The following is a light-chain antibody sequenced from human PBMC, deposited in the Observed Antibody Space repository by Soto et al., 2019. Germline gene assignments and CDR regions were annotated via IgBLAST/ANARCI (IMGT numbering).Light chain of an antibody. CDR1: NIGSKS. J-gene: IGLJ3*02. CDR2: DDS. CDR3: QVWDSSSDHRV. Sequence: SYELTQPPSVSVAPGQTATITCGGDNIGSKSVHWYQQRPGQAPVLVVYDDSDRPSGIPGRFSGSNSGNTATLTISRVEAGDEADYYCQVWDSSSDHRVFGGGTQLTVL. V-gene: IGLV3-21*02.